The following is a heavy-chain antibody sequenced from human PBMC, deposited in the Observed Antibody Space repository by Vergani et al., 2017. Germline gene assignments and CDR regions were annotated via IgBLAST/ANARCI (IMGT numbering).Heavy chain of an antibody. D-gene: IGHD4-11*01. Sequence: QVQLQQWGGGLLKPSETLSLTCVVNGGSFTSYHWTWIRQSPGEGLEWVGDIDHTGRPDYNPSLKSRLTMSVDKSRNQFSLTLNSVTATDTEIYFCARVNTETNAHLYYYYYIDVWGQGTAVTVS. CDR3: ARVNTETNAHLYYYYYIDV. CDR2: IDHTGRP. V-gene: IGHV4-34*01. J-gene: IGHJ6*03. CDR1: GGSFTSYH.